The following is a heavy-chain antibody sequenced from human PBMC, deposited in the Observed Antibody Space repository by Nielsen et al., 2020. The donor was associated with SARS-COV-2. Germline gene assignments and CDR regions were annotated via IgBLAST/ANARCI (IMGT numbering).Heavy chain of an antibody. D-gene: IGHD3-22*01. Sequence: GESLKISCAASGFTFSDYYMSWIRQAPGKGLEWVSYISSSSSYTNYADSVKGRFTISRDNSKNTLYLQMNSLRAEDTAVYYCAPERTMMGGLDYYGMDVWGQGTTVTVSS. CDR2: ISSSSSYT. J-gene: IGHJ6*02. CDR3: APERTMMGGLDYYGMDV. CDR1: GFTFSDYY. V-gene: IGHV3-11*03.